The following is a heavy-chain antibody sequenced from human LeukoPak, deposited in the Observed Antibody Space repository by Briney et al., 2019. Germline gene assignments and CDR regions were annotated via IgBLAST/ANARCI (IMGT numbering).Heavy chain of an antibody. Sequence: SETLSLTCTVSGGSISSHYWSCIRQPPGKGLEWMGYIYYSGSTNYNPSLKSRVTISVDTSKNQFSLKLSSVTAADTAVYYCARDQWNDGFFDPWGQGTLVTVSS. J-gene: IGHJ5*02. CDR1: GGSISSHY. CDR3: ARDQWNDGFFDP. V-gene: IGHV4-59*11. D-gene: IGHD1-1*01. CDR2: IYYSGST.